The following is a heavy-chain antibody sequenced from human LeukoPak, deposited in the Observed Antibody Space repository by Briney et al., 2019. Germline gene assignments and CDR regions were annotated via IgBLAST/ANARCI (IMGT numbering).Heavy chain of an antibody. CDR1: GYTFTSYY. D-gene: IGHD1-26*01. V-gene: IGHV1-46*01. J-gene: IGHJ3*01. Sequence: ASVKVSCKASGYTFTSYYMHWVRQAPGQGLEWMGIINPSGGSTSYAQKFQGRVTMTRDTSISTAYMELSRLRSDDTAVYYCAAVVGATPWGQGTMVTVSS. CDR2: INPSGGST. CDR3: AAVVGATP.